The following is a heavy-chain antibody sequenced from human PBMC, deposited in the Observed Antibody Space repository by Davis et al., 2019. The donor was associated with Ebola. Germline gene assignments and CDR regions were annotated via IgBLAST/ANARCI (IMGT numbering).Heavy chain of an antibody. Sequence: SETLSLTCTVSGGPICSYYWSWIRQPPGKGLEWIGYIYYSGSTNYNPSLRSRVTISVDTSKNQFSLKLSSVTAADTAVYYCARGPSVVGLDYWGQGTLVTVSS. J-gene: IGHJ4*02. D-gene: IGHD1-26*01. CDR1: GGPICSYY. CDR2: IYYSGST. CDR3: ARGPSVVGLDY. V-gene: IGHV4-59*12.